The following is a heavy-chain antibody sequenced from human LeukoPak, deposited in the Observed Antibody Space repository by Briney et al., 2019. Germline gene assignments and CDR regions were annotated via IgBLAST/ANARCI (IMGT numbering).Heavy chain of an antibody. J-gene: IGHJ6*02. V-gene: IGHV3-43*01. CDR3: AKDIHIRATSYGMDV. D-gene: IGHD2-2*01. CDR2: ISWDGGST. Sequence: GESLRLSCAVYGFTFDDYCMHWVRQPPGKGPEWVSLISWDGGSTYYADSVKGRSTISRDNSKHSLYLQMNSLRTEDTALYYCAKDIHIRATSYGMDVWGQGTTVTVSS. CDR1: GFTFDDYC.